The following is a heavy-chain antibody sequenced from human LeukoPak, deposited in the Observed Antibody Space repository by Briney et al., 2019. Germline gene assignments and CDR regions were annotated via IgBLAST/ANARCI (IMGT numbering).Heavy chain of an antibody. Sequence: LVASVKVSCKASGYTFAGYYMHWVRQAPGQGLEWMGWINPNSGGTNYAQKFQGRVTMTRDTSISTAYMELSRLRSDDTAVYYCARRIGYVWGSYRSPVFDYWGQGTLVTVSS. D-gene: IGHD3-16*02. V-gene: IGHV1-2*03. J-gene: IGHJ4*02. CDR3: ARRIGYVWGSYRSPVFDY. CDR2: INPNSGGT. CDR1: GYTFAGYY.